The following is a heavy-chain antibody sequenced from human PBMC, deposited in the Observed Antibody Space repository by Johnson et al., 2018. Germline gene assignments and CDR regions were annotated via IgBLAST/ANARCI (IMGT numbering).Heavy chain of an antibody. V-gene: IGHV3-30*03. CDR2: ISYDGKTQ. Sequence: VQLVESGGGVVQPGRSLRLSCGASGFTFSRYGMHWVRQAPGKGLEWVAVISYDGKTQYYADSVKGRFTISRDNAKNSLYLQMNSLRDEDTAVYYCARGPVTGGRDYYYYGMDVWGQGTTVTVSS. CDR1: GFTFSRYG. CDR3: ARGPVTGGRDYYYYGMDV. D-gene: IGHD4-17*01. J-gene: IGHJ6*02.